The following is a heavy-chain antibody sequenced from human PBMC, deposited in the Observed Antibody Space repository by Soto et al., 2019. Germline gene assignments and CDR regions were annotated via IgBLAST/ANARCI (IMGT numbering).Heavy chain of an antibody. V-gene: IGHV4-31*03. D-gene: IGHD5-12*01. CDR2: VYYSGST. CDR3: ARVRGSNSGYDR. CDR1: GGSISSGGYY. J-gene: IGHJ4*02. Sequence: SETLSLTCTVSGGSISSGGYYWSWIRQHPGKGLEWIGYVYYSGSTYYNPSLKSRVTISVDTSKNQFSLKLSSVTAADTAVYYCARVRGSNSGYDRWGQGTLVTVSS.